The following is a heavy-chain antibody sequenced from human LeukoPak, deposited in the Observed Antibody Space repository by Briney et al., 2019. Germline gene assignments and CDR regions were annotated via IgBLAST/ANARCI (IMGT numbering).Heavy chain of an antibody. D-gene: IGHD6-6*01. CDR3: SRRGIGARPFDY. J-gene: IGHJ4*02. CDR2: ISTDGSTT. V-gene: IGHV3-74*01. Sequence: GGSLRLSCAASGFTFSSYWMHWVRQAPGKGLVWVSRISTDGSTTTYADSVKGRFTISRDNATKTLYLQMNSLRAEDTAVYYCSRRGIGARPFDYWGQGTLVTVSS. CDR1: GFTFSSYW.